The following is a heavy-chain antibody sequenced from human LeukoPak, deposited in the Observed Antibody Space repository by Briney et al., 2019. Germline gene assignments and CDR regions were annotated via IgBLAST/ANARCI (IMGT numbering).Heavy chain of an antibody. CDR1: GFTVRSNY. V-gene: IGHV3-53*01. CDR2: IYSGGST. J-gene: IGHJ6*03. Sequence: GGSLRLSCAASGFTVRSNYMSWVRQAPGKGLEWVSDIYSGGSTYYADSVKGRFTISRDNSKNTLYLQMNSLRAEDTAVYYCARDYYYDSSGYYYYYMDVWGKGTTVTVSS. D-gene: IGHD3-22*01. CDR3: ARDYYYDSSGYYYYYMDV.